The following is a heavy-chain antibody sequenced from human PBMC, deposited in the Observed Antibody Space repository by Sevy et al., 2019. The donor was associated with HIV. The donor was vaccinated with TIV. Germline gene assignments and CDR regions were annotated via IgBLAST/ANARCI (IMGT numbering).Heavy chain of an antibody. CDR1: GGSISSSSYY. CDR3: ARSSSRSGYYPYYYYGMDV. J-gene: IGHJ6*02. D-gene: IGHD3-22*01. CDR2: IYYSGST. V-gene: IGHV4-39*01. Sequence: SETLSLTCTVSGGSISSSSYYWGWIRQPPGKGLGWIGSIYYSGSTYYNPSLKSRVTISVDTSKNQFSLKLSSVTAADTAVYYCARSSSRSGYYPYYYYGMDVWGQGTTVTVSS.